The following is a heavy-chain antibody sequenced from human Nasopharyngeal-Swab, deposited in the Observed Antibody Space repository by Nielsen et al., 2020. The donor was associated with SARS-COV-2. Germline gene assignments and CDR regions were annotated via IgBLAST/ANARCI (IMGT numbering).Heavy chain of an antibody. Sequence: GESLKISCAASGFTFNNYNFNWVRQAPGKGLEWVSSISSSSSYIYYADSVKGRFPISRDNAKNSLYLQMNSLRAEDTAVYYRARDGLDYDFWSAYFMDVWGQGTTVTVSS. J-gene: IGHJ6*02. D-gene: IGHD3-3*01. V-gene: IGHV3-21*01. CDR2: ISSSSSYI. CDR1: GFTFNNYN. CDR3: ARDGLDYDFWSAYFMDV.